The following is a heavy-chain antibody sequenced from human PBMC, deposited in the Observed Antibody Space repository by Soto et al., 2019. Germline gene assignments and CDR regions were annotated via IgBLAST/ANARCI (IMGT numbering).Heavy chain of an antibody. V-gene: IGHV4-30-2*01. Sequence: QLQLQDSGSGLVKPSQTLSLTCAVSGGSISSGGYSWSWIRQPPGKVLECIGYIYHSGSTYYNPALTRRVTISVNSSKNQFSLKLSSVTPADTAVYYCARVKGDTAMVTSAFDIWGQGTMVTVSS. CDR1: GGSISSGGYS. D-gene: IGHD5-18*01. CDR3: ARVKGDTAMVTSAFDI. CDR2: IYHSGST. J-gene: IGHJ3*02.